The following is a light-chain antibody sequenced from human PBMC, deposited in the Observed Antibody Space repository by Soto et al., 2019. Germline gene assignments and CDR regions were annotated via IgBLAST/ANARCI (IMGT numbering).Light chain of an antibody. CDR1: SSDVGAYNY. CDR3: SSYTSESTYG. Sequence: QSALTQPASVSGSPGQSITISCTGTSSDVGAYNYVFWYQQHPGKAPKLMIYDVSNRPSGVSNRFSGSKSGNTASLTISGLQAEDEADYYCSSYTSESTYGLGAGTKVTVL. J-gene: IGLJ1*01. CDR2: DVS. V-gene: IGLV2-14*03.